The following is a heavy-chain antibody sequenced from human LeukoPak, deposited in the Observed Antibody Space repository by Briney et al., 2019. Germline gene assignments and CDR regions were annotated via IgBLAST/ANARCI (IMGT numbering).Heavy chain of an antibody. V-gene: IGHV4-38-2*02. CDR1: GYSISSGYY. Sequence: SETLSLTCAVSGYSISSGYYWGWIRQPPGKGLEWIGSIYHSGSTYYNPSLKSRVTISVDTSKNQFTLKLSSVTATDTAVYYCARDYGDYRFDYWGQGTLVTVSS. J-gene: IGHJ4*02. D-gene: IGHD4-11*01. CDR2: IYHSGST. CDR3: ARDYGDYRFDY.